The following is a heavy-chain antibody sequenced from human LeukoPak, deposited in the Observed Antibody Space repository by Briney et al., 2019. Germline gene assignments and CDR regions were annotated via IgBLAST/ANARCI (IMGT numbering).Heavy chain of an antibody. V-gene: IGHV3-21*01. J-gene: IGHJ4*02. CDR1: GFTFSSYS. D-gene: IGHD6-13*01. CDR2: ISSSSSYI. Sequence: GGSLRLSCAASGFTFSSYSMNWVRQAPGKGLEWVSSISSSSSYIYYADSVKGRFTISRDNAKNSLYLQMNSLRAEDTAVYYCARDFMGSGIAAAGHWGQGTLVTVSS. CDR3: ARDFMGSGIAAAGH.